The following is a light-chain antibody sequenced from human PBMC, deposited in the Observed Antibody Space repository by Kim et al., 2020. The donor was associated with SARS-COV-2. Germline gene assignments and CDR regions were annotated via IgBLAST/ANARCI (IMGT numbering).Light chain of an antibody. CDR3: QQYRNSPFT. J-gene: IGKJ3*01. CDR2: GAS. Sequence: ETVLTQSPGTLSLSPGERATLSCRASQSISNSYLAWYQQKPGQAPRLLIYGASSRATGIPDRFSGSGSGTDFTLTISGLEPEDFAVYYCQQYRNSPFTFGPGTKVDIK. CDR1: QSISNSY. V-gene: IGKV3-20*01.